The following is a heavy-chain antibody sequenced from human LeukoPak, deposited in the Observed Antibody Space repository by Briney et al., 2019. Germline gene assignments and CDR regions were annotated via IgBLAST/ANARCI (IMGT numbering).Heavy chain of an antibody. CDR3: ARVVAGNADY. CDR1: GYAFTGYY. V-gene: IGHV1-2*02. CDR2: INPNSGGT. J-gene: IGHJ4*02. Sequence: ASVKVSCKASGYAFTGYYVHWVRQAPGQGLEWMGWINPNSGGTNYAQKFQGRVTMTRDTSISTAYMELSRLRSDDTAVYYCARVVAGNADYWGQGTLVTVSS. D-gene: IGHD6-19*01.